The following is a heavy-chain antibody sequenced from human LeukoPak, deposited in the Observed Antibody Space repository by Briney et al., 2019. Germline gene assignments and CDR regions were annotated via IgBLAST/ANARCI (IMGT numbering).Heavy chain of an antibody. CDR2: ISTSSIYI. CDR1: GFTFSSYT. CDR3: ARDQDWNDRGGLDY. J-gene: IGHJ4*02. Sequence: GGSLRLSCAASGFTFSSYTMDWVRQAPGKGLEWVSSISTSSIYIYYTDSLKGRFTISRDNARNSLYLQMNSLKAEDTAVYYCARDQDWNDRGGLDYWGQGTLVTVSS. V-gene: IGHV3-21*01. D-gene: IGHD1-1*01.